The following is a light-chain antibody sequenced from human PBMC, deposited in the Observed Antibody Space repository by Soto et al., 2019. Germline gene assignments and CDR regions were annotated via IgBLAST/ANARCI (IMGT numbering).Light chain of an antibody. J-gene: IGLJ1*01. Sequence: QSVLTQPPSVSAAPGQKVTISCSGGSSNVGSNYVSWYQQLPGTAPRLLIYESNKRPSGIPDRFSGSKSGPSATLGITGLQTGDEADYYCGTWDSSLSYYVFGTGTKLTVL. CDR2: ESN. CDR3: GTWDSSLSYYV. CDR1: SSNVGSNY. V-gene: IGLV1-51*02.